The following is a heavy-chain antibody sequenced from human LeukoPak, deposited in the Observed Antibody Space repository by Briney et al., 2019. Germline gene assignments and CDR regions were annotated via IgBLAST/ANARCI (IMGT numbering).Heavy chain of an antibody. CDR3: AKDRSCTNDICHGDFDY. V-gene: IGHV3-23*01. CDR1: GLTFSSYA. D-gene: IGHD2-8*01. Sequence: GGSLRLSCAASGLTFSSYAVSWVRQAPGKGLQWVSSISGSGGSTYSADSVKGRFTISRDNSKNTLYLQMNSLRAEDTALYYCAKDRSCTNDICHGDFDYWGQGTLVTVSS. CDR2: ISGSGGST. J-gene: IGHJ4*02.